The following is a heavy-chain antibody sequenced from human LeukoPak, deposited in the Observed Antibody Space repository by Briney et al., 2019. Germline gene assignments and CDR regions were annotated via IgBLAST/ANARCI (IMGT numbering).Heavy chain of an antibody. CDR2: IKQDGSEK. V-gene: IGHV3-7*01. CDR3: ARDGALLYGAFDI. D-gene: IGHD3-10*01. CDR1: GFTFSRYW. Sequence: PGGSLRLSCAASGFTFSRYWMSWVRQAPGKGLEWVANIKQDGSEKYYVDSVKGRFTISRDNAKNSLYLQMNSLRAEDTAVYYCARDGALLYGAFDIWGQGTMVTVSS. J-gene: IGHJ3*02.